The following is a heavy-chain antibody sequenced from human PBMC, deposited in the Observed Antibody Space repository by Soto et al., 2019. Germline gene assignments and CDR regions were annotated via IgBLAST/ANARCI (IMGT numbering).Heavy chain of an antibody. Sequence: GGSLRVSCAASGFTFSSYGMHWVRQAPGKGLEWVAVIWYDGSNKYYADSVKGRFTISRDNSKNTLYLQMNSLRAEDTAVYYCARDQIPSVFDYWGQGTLVTVSS. CDR2: IWYDGSNK. V-gene: IGHV3-33*01. D-gene: IGHD2-2*01. J-gene: IGHJ4*02. CDR1: GFTFSSYG. CDR3: ARDQIPSVFDY.